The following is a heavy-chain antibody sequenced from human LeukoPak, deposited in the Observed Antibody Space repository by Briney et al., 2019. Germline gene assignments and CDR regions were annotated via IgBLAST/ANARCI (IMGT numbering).Heavy chain of an antibody. V-gene: IGHV3-23*01. CDR1: GFTFSSYA. CDR3: AKGSAGTNYYYYMDV. CDR2: ISGSGGST. J-gene: IGHJ6*03. D-gene: IGHD6-19*01. Sequence: GGSLRLSCAASGFTFSSYAMSWVRQAPGKGLEWVSAISGSGGSTYYADSVKGRYTISRDNSKNTLYLQMNSLRAEDTAVYYCAKGSAGTNYYYYMDVWGKGTTVTVSS.